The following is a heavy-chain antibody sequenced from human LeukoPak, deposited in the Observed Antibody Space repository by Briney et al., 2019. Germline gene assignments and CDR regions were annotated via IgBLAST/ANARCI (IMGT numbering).Heavy chain of an antibody. Sequence: ASVKVSCKASGYTFTSYDINWVRQATGQGLEWMGWMNPNSGNTGYAQKFQGRVTITRNTSISTAYMELSSLRSEDTAVYYCARGVGYCSSTSCYGGGSYFDYWGQGTLVTVSS. CDR1: GYTFTSYD. V-gene: IGHV1-8*03. J-gene: IGHJ4*02. CDR3: ARGVGYCSSTSCYGGGSYFDY. D-gene: IGHD2-2*01. CDR2: MNPNSGNT.